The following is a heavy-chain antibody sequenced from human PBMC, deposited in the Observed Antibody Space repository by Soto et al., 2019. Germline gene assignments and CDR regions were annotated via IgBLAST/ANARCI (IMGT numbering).Heavy chain of an antibody. CDR2: IYYSGST. CDR3: ARGFRFLEWLPWPPWIGDAFDI. CDR1: GGYISSYY. J-gene: IGHJ3*02. D-gene: IGHD3-3*01. V-gene: IGHV4-59*12. Sequence: SETLSLTYTVSGGYISSYYWSWIRQPPWKGLEWSGYIYYSGSTNYNPSLKSRVTISVDTSKNQFSLSLSSVTAADTAVYYCARGFRFLEWLPWPPWIGDAFDIWGQGTMVTVSS.